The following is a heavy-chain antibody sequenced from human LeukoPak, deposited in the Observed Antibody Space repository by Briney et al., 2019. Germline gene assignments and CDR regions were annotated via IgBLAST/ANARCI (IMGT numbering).Heavy chain of an antibody. CDR2: IIPIFGTA. J-gene: IGHJ6*03. CDR1: GYTFNNYD. D-gene: IGHD2-15*01. CDR3: AREGGGHPGIGYYYMDV. V-gene: IGHV1-69*05. Sequence: GASVKVSCKASGYTFNNYDVYWVRQAPGQGLEWMGGIIPIFGTANYAQKFQGRVTITTDESTSTAYMELSSLRSEDTAVYYCAREGGGHPGIGYYYMDVWGKGTTVTVSS.